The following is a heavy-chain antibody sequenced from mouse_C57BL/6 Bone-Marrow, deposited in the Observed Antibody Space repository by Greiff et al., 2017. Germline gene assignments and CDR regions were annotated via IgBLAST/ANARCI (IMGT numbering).Heavy chain of an antibody. V-gene: IGHV5-4*01. J-gene: IGHJ4*01. Sequence: EVQLVESGGGLVKPGGSLKLSCAASGFTFSSYAMSWVRQTPEKRLEWVATISDGGSYTYYPDNVKGRFTISRDNAKNNLYLQMSHLKSEDTAMXYCARLLCFYAMDYWGQGTSVTVSS. CDR2: ISDGGSYT. CDR3: ARLLCFYAMDY. D-gene: IGHD1-1*02. CDR1: GFTFSSYA.